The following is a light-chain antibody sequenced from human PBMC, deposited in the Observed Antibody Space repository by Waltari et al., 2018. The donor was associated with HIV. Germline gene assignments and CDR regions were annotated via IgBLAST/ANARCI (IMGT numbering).Light chain of an antibody. Sequence: QLVLTQSPSASASLGASVKLTCTLSRGHSSYAIAWHQQQPEKGPRYWMKLNSDGSHSKGDGIPDRFSGSSSGAERYLTISSLQSEDEADYYCQTWGTGIRVFGGGTKLTVL. CDR2: LNSDGSH. J-gene: IGLJ3*02. CDR1: RGHSSYA. V-gene: IGLV4-69*01. CDR3: QTWGTGIRV.